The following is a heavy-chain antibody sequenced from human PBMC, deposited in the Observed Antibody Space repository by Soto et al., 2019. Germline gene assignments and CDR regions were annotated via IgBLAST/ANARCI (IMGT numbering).Heavy chain of an antibody. Sequence: QVQLVQSGSEVEKPGSSVRLSCKIVGGTFSRYALSWVRQAPGQGLEWIGGIVPIFGVTNYAQKFQDRVTITADEYTSTAYLDLRVLRSEDTAVYYCARPDEGGYGSNHHYYCALDVWGQGTTVTVSS. CDR3: ARPDEGGYGSNHHYYCALDV. V-gene: IGHV1-69*01. D-gene: IGHD3-10*01. CDR2: IVPIFGVT. CDR1: GGTFSRYA. J-gene: IGHJ6*02.